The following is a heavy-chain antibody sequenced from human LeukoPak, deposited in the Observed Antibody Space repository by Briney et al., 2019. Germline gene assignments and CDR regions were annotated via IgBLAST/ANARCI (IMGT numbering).Heavy chain of an antibody. CDR1: GGTFSSYA. V-gene: IGHV1-69*04. CDR3: AREMATTRTDFDY. J-gene: IGHJ4*02. CDR2: IIPIFGIA. D-gene: IGHD5-24*01. Sequence: SVKVSCKASGGTFSSYAISWVRQAPGQGPEWMGRIIPIFGIANYAQKFQGRVTITADKSTSTAYMELSSLRSEDTAVYYCAREMATTRTDFDYWGQGTLVTVSS.